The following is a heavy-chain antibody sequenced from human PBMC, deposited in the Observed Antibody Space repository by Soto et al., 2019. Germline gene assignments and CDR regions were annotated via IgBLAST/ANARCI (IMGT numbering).Heavy chain of an antibody. Sequence: GGSLRLSCAAYGFTFSRYPMHWVRQAPGKGLEWVAGISDDGSNIQYADSVKGRLTVSRDDSRSTLYLQMNNLGTEDTAEYFCAREEPHPAPLVFWGQGTLVTVSS. V-gene: IGHV3-30-3*01. CDR2: ISDDGSNI. CDR1: GFTFSRYP. CDR3: AREEPHPAPLVF. J-gene: IGHJ4*02.